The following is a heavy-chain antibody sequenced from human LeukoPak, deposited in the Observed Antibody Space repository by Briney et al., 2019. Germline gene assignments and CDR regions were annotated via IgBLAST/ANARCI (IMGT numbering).Heavy chain of an antibody. CDR1: GYTFTGYY. J-gene: IGHJ4*02. D-gene: IGHD5-12*01. V-gene: IGHV1-2*04. CDR3: ARERSVRGGYNYFDY. Sequence: ASVKVSCKASGYTFTGYYTHWVRQAPGQGLGWMGWINPNSGGTNYAQKFQGWVTMTRDTSISTAYMELSRLRSDDTAVYYCARERSVRGGYNYFDYWGQGTLVTVSS. CDR2: INPNSGGT.